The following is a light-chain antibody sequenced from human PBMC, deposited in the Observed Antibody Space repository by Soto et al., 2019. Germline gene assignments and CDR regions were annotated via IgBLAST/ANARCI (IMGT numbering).Light chain of an antibody. V-gene: IGLV2-14*01. CDR1: SSDVGNYKY. CDR3: FSYTSSGTYV. CDR2: EVS. J-gene: IGLJ1*01. Sequence: QSVLTQPASVSGSPGQSITISCTGTSSDVGNYKYVPWYQQHPGKAPKLMIYEVSNRPSGVSNRFSGSKSGNTASLTISGLQAEDETDYYCFSYTSSGTYVFGTGTKLTVL.